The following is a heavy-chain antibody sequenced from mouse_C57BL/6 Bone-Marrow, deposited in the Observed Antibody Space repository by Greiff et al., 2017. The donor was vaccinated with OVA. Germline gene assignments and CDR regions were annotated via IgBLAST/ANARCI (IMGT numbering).Heavy chain of an antibody. CDR3: ASLKYYDVDY. D-gene: IGHD2-4*01. Sequence: VQLQQSVADLVRPAPSVTFSCPASGFNIKTTSLHWLTQSPEQGLQWIGRFVPANGNTHYAPKFHGPATITADTSSNSAYLQLSSLTSEDTALYYCASLKYYDVDYWGQGTTLTVSS. CDR2: FVPANGNT. J-gene: IGHJ2*01. CDR1: GFNIKTTS. V-gene: IGHV14-3*01.